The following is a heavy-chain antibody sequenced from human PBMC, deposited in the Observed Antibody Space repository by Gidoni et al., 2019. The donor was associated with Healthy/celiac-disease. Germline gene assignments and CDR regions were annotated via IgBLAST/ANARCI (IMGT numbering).Heavy chain of an antibody. V-gene: IGHV3-7*04. CDR2: IKQDGSEK. CDR3: ARVVVPAATLRY. Sequence: VQLVESGGGLVQPGGSLRLSCAPPGFTFSSYWMSWVRQAPGKGLEWVANIKQDGSEKYYVDSVKGRFTISRDNAKNSLYLQMNSLRAEDTAVYYCARVVVPAATLRYWGQGTLVTVSS. CDR1: GFTFSSYW. D-gene: IGHD2-2*01. J-gene: IGHJ4*02.